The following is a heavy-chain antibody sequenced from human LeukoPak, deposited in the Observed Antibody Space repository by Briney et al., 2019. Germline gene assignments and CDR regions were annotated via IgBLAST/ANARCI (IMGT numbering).Heavy chain of an antibody. CDR2: ISSSSSYI. J-gene: IGHJ4*02. CDR1: GFTFSSYS. CDR3: ARGLHNLWSGESPEWDY. D-gene: IGHD3-10*01. V-gene: IGHV3-21*01. Sequence: PGGSLRLSCAASGFTFSSYSMNWVRQAPGKGLEWVSSISSSSSYIYYADSVKGRFTISRDNAKNSLYLQMNSLRAEDTAVYYCARGLHNLWSGESPEWDYWGQGTLVTVSS.